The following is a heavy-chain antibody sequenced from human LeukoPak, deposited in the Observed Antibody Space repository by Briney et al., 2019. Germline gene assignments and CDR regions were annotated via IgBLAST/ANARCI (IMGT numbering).Heavy chain of an antibody. CDR1: GFTFSSYA. Sequence: GGSLRLSCSASGFTFSSYAMHWVRQAPGKGLEYASAISSNGGSTYYADSVKGRFTISRDNSKNTLYLQMSSLRAEDTAVYYCVKGYSYGFFYFDYWGQGTLVTVSS. D-gene: IGHD5-18*01. CDR3: VKGYSYGFFYFDY. J-gene: IGHJ4*02. V-gene: IGHV3-64D*06. CDR2: ISSNGGST.